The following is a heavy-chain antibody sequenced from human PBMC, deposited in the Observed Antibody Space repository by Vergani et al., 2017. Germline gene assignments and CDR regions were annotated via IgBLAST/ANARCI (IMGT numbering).Heavy chain of an antibody. J-gene: IGHJ3*02. CDR3: AKDMTLNGGNSGFAFDI. CDR1: GFTFSSYA. D-gene: IGHD4-23*01. V-gene: IGHV3-23*01. CDR2: ISGSGGST. Sequence: EVQLLESGGGLVQPGGSLRLSCAASGFTFSSYAMSWVRQAPGKGLEWVSAISGSGGSTYYADSVKGRFTISRDNSKNTLYLQMNSLRTEDTALYYCAKDMTLNGGNSGFAFDIWGQGTMVTVSS.